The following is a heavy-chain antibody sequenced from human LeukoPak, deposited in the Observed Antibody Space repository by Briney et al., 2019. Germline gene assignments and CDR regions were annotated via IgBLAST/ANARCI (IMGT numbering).Heavy chain of an antibody. J-gene: IGHJ5*02. CDR1: GYTFTSYG. Sequence: ASVKVSCKASGYTFTSYGISWVRQAPGQGLEWMGWISAYNGNKNYAQKLQGRVTMTTDTSTSTAYMELRSLRSDDTAVYYCARGTIAAADIYSNWFDPWGQGTLVTVSS. V-gene: IGHV1-18*04. D-gene: IGHD6-13*01. CDR3: ARGTIAAADIYSNWFDP. CDR2: ISAYNGNK.